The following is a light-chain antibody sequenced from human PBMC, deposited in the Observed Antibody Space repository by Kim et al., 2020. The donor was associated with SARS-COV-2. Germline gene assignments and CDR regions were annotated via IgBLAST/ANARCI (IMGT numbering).Light chain of an antibody. V-gene: IGKV3-15*01. CDR2: GAS. CDR1: QSVSSN. Sequence: LSVSPGERATLSCRASQSVSSNLSWYQQKPGQAPRLLIYGASTRATGLPARFSGSGSVTDFTLTISSLQSEDFAVYYCQQYNNWATFGQGTKLEI. J-gene: IGKJ2*01. CDR3: QQYNNWAT.